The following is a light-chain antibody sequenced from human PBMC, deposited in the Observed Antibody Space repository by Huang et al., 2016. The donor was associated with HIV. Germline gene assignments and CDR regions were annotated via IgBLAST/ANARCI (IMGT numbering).Light chain of an antibody. CDR1: QDIYNY. CDR2: AAS. J-gene: IGKJ5*01. CDR3: QKYNSAPIT. Sequence: DIQMTQSPSSLSSYVGDSVTITFRASQDIYNYLAWYQQKPGKVTKLLIFAASALKSGVPPRFSGSGSGTHYSLNISSLQPEDVATYYCQKYNSAPITFGQGTRLEI. V-gene: IGKV1-27*01.